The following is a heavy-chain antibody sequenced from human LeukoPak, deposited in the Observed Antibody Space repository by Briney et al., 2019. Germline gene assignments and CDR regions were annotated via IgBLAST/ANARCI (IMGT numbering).Heavy chain of an antibody. D-gene: IGHD7-27*01. CDR1: GFTFIMDA. V-gene: IGHV3-23*01. Sequence: PRRSLRLSCATSGFTFIMDAMGWVRQAPGKGLQWVSSISGSGDTTYYADSVKGRFTISRDNSKNTLYLQMNSLGADDAAIYYCAKERLGNTKWFDPWGQGTLVTVSS. CDR2: ISGSGDTT. J-gene: IGHJ5*02. CDR3: AKERLGNTKWFDP.